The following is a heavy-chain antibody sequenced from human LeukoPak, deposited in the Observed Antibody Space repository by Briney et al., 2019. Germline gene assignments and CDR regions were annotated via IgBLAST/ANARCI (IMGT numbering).Heavy chain of an antibody. J-gene: IGHJ5*02. V-gene: IGHV3-21*01. CDR3: ARDLGQYYDTSDNWFDP. CDR1: GFTFNNYN. Sequence: GGSLRLSCAASGFTFNNYNINWVRQAPGKGLEWVSSISSTSTYIYYADSVKGRFTISRDNAKNTLNLQMNSLRAEDTAVYYCARDLGQYYDTSDNWFDPWGQGTLVTVSS. CDR2: ISSTSTYI. D-gene: IGHD3-22*01.